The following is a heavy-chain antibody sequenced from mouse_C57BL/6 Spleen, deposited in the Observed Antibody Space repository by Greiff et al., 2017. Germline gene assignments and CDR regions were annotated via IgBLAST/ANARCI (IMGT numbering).Heavy chain of an antibody. D-gene: IGHD2-2*01. V-gene: IGHV14-3*01. CDR3: ARRRGMVTHFDD. J-gene: IGHJ2*01. CDR1: GFNIKNTY. CDR2: IDPANGNT. Sequence: EVQRVESVAELVRPGASVKLSCTASGFNIKNTYMHWVKQRPEQGLEWIGRIDPANGNTKYAPKFQGKATITADTSSTTAYLQLSSLTSEDTAIYYCARRRGMVTHFDDWGEGTTLTVSS.